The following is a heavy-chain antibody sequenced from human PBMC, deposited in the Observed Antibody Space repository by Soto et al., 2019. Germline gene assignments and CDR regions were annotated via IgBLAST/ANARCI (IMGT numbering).Heavy chain of an antibody. J-gene: IGHJ4*02. V-gene: IGHV1-46*01. CDR3: ARGSVAGRRFDY. CDR1: GYTFTSYY. Sequence: QVQLVQSGAEVKKPGASVKVSCKASGYTFTSYYIHWVRQAPGQGLEWMGIINPSGGSTSYAQKLQGSATMTRDTSTSTVYMELSSLRSEDTAVYYCARGSVAGRRFDYWGQGTLVTVSS. CDR2: INPSGGST. D-gene: IGHD6-19*01.